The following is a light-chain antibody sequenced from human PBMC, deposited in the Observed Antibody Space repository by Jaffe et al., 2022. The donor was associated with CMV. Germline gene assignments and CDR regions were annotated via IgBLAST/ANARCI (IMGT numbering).Light chain of an antibody. CDR1: QGISNF. J-gene: IGKJ1*01. V-gene: IGKV1-27*01. CDR2: ASS. CDR3: QRYNDVPRA. Sequence: DIQMTQSPSSLSASVGDRVTITCRASQGISNFLAWYQQKPGKVPKLLLYASSTLQSGVPTRFSGSGSGTDFTLTISSLQPEDVATYYCQRYNDVPRAFGQGTKVEIK.